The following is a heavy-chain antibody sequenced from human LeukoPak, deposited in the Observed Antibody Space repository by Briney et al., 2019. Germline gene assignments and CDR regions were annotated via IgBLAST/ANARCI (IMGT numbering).Heavy chain of an antibody. CDR3: ARHYEGGGKLAPYYFDY. D-gene: IGHD1-26*01. V-gene: IGHV4-39*01. J-gene: IGHJ4*02. Sequence: SETLSLTCTVSGGSISSSSYYWGWIRQPPGKGLEWIGSIYYSGSTYYNPSLKSRVTISVDTSKNQFSLKLSSVTAADTAVYYCARHYEGGGKLAPYYFDYWGQGTLVTVSS. CDR2: IYYSGST. CDR1: GGSISSSSYY.